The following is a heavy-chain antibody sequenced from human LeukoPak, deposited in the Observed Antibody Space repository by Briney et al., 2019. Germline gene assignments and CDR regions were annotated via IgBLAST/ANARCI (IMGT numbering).Heavy chain of an antibody. J-gene: IGHJ2*01. Sequence: GGSLRLSCAASGFTFSNSDMHWVRQAAGKGLEWVSAIGTVGDTYYPGSVKGRFTISRENAKNSLYLQINSLRAGDAAVYYCAREMGDKYSSSWALDLWGRGTLVTASS. V-gene: IGHV3-13*01. D-gene: IGHD6-13*01. CDR1: GFTFSNSD. CDR3: AREMGDKYSSSWALDL. CDR2: IGTVGDT.